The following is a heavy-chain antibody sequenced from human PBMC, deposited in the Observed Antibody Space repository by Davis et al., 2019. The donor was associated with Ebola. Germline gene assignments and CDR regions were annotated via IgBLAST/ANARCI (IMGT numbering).Heavy chain of an antibody. CDR1: GFTFSSYW. D-gene: IGHD4-11*01. Sequence: GESLKISCAASGFTFSSYWMHWVRQAPGKGLVWVSRINSDGSSTSYADSVKGRFTISRDNAKNTLDLQLNILRAEDTAVYYCARDKYINYPLDYWGQGTLVTVSS. J-gene: IGHJ4*02. V-gene: IGHV3-74*01. CDR3: ARDKYINYPLDY. CDR2: INSDGSST.